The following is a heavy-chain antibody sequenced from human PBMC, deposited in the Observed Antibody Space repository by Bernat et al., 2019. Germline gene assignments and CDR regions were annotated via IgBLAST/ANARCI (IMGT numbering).Heavy chain of an antibody. D-gene: IGHD3-22*01. CDR3: ARETGYYYDSSGYLQRHAFDI. CDR1: GFTFSSYG. J-gene: IGHJ3*02. V-gene: IGHV3-33*01. Sequence: QVQLVESGGGVVQPGRSLRLSCAASGFTFSSYGMHWVRQAPGKGLEWVAVIWYDGSNKYYADSVKGRFTISRDNSKNTLYLQMNSLRAEDTAVYYCARETGYYYDSSGYLQRHAFDIWGQGTMVTVSS. CDR2: IWYDGSNK.